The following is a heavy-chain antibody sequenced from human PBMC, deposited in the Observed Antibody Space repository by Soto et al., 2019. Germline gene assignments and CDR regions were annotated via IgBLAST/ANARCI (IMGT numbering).Heavy chain of an antibody. J-gene: IGHJ6*02. CDR2: IYPGDSDT. CDR3: ASLGFGTWRGYGMDV. CDR1: GYSFTSYW. D-gene: IGHD3-16*01. V-gene: IGHV5-51*01. Sequence: PGDSLKISCKGSGYSFTSYWIGWVRQMPGKGLEWMGIIYPGDSDTRYSPSFQGQVTISADKSISTAYLQWSSLKASDTAMYYCASLGFGTWRGYGMDVWGQGTTVTVSS.